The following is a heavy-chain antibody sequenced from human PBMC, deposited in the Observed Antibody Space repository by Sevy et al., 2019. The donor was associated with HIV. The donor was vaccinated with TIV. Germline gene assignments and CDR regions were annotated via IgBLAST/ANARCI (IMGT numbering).Heavy chain of an antibody. V-gene: IGHV3-33*01. D-gene: IGHD6-19*01. Sequence: GGSLRLSCAAFGFTYNGYGMHWVRQAPGKGLEWVAVIWYDGSNKDYADSVKGRFTISRDNSKNTLYLQMNNLRAEDTAVYYCARESIAVAGIEYYFHYWGQGTLVTVSS. CDR1: GFTYNGYG. CDR2: IWYDGSNK. CDR3: ARESIAVAGIEYYFHY. J-gene: IGHJ4*02.